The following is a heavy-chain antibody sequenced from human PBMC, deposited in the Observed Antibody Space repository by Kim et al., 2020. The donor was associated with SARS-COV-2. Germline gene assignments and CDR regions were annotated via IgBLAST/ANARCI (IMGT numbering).Heavy chain of an antibody. V-gene: IGHV4-39*01. CDR3: ATQIQSTYYYDSSGYY. D-gene: IGHD3-22*01. CDR1: GGSISSSSYY. J-gene: IGHJ6*01. CDR2: IYYSGST. Sequence: SETLSLTCTVSGGSISSSSYYWGWIRQPPGKGLEWIGSIYYSGSTYYNPSLKSRVTISVDTSKNQFSLKLSPVTAADTAVYYCATQIQSTYYYDSSGYY.